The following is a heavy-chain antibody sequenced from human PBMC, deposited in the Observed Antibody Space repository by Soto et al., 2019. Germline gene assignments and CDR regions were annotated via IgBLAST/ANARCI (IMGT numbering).Heavy chain of an antibody. V-gene: IGHV3-30*18. CDR2: ISYDGSNK. Sequence: SLRLSCAASGFTFSSYGMHWVRQAPGKGLEWVAVISYDGSNKYYADSVKGRFTISRDSSKNTLYLQMNSLRAEDTAVYYCAKDLAAAGTDYFDYWGQGTLVTVS. J-gene: IGHJ4*02. CDR1: GFTFSSYG. D-gene: IGHD6-13*01. CDR3: AKDLAAAGTDYFDY.